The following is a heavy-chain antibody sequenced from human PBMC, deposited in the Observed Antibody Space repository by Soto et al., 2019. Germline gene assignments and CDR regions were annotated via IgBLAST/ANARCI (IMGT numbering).Heavy chain of an antibody. J-gene: IGHJ4*02. Sequence: QVQLQESGPGLVKPSGTLSLTCAVSGGSISSSNWWTWVRQPPGKGLEWIGEIYPSGSTNYNPSLKSRFTISVDKSKNQFSRKLSSVTAGDTAVYYCARLSSGWYPSNDYWGQGTLVTVSS. CDR2: IYPSGST. CDR3: ARLSSGWYPSNDY. D-gene: IGHD6-19*01. V-gene: IGHV4-4*02. CDR1: GGSISSSNW.